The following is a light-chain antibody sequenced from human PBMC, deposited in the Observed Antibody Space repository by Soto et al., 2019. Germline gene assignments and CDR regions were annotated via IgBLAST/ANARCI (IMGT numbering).Light chain of an antibody. J-gene: IGKJ2*01. CDR2: LGS. CDR3: MQALQTPPYT. V-gene: IGKV2-28*01. Sequence: DIVLTQSPLSLPVTPGEPASISCRSSQSLRHSKGTTCLSWNLQKQGQSPQLLIYLGSNRASGVPDRFSGSETGTDFTLKISRVEAEDVGTYYCMQALQTPPYTFGQGSKLEIK. CDR1: QSLRHSKGTTC.